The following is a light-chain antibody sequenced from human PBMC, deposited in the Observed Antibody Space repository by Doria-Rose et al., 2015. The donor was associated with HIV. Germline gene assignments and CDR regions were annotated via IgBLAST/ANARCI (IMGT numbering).Light chain of an antibody. CDR3: QQYGSSLFLA. J-gene: IGKJ4*01. CDR2: DAS. CDR1: QSVSSSY. V-gene: IGKV3-20*01. Sequence: TQSPGTLSLSPGERATLSCRASQSVSSSYLAWHQQKRGQAPRLLIYDASSRATGIPDRFSGSGSGTDFTLTISRLEPEDFAVYYCQQYGSSLFLAFGGGTKVEIK.